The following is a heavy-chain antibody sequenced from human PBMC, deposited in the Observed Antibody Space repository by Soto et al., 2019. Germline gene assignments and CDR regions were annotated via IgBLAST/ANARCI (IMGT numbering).Heavy chain of an antibody. V-gene: IGHV5-10-1*01. CDR2: IDPSDSYT. Sequence: GESLKISCKGSGYSFTSYWIDRVRQMPGKGLEWMGRIDPSDSYTNYSPSFQGHVTISADKSISTAYLQWSSLKASDTAMYYCARQFGFCSSTSCYEPNYYYGMDVWGQGTTVTVSS. CDR3: ARQFGFCSSTSCYEPNYYYGMDV. J-gene: IGHJ6*02. CDR1: GYSFTSYW. D-gene: IGHD2-2*01.